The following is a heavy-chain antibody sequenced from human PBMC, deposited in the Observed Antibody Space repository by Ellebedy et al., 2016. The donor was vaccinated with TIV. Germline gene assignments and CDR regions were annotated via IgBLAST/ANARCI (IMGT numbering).Heavy chain of an antibody. CDR3: ARELSGSDHFDY. CDR2: IFYSGST. J-gene: IGHJ4*02. V-gene: IGHV4-59*01. Sequence: MPGGSLRLSCAVYGGSFSGYYWSWIRQTPGSGLEWIGHIFYSGSTKYNPSLKSRVTISVDRSKNQFSLKLNSVTAADTAMYYCARELSGSDHFDYWGQGTLVTVSS. CDR1: GGSFSGYY. D-gene: IGHD6-19*01.